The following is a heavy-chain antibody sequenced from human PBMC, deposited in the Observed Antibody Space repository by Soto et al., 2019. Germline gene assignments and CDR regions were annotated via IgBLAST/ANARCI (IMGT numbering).Heavy chain of an antibody. Sequence: QVQLVESGGGVVQPGRSLRLSCAASGFTFSSYAMHWVRQAPGKGLEWVAVISYDGSNKYYADSVKGRFTISRDNSKNTLYLQMNRLRAEDTAVYYCARGPIVVVVAATLNWFDPWGQGTLVTVSS. J-gene: IGHJ5*02. V-gene: IGHV3-30-3*01. CDR2: ISYDGSNK. D-gene: IGHD2-15*01. CDR3: ARGPIVVVVAATLNWFDP. CDR1: GFTFSSYA.